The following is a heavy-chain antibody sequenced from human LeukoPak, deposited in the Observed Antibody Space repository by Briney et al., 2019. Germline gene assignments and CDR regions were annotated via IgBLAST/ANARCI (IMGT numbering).Heavy chain of an antibody. D-gene: IGHD1-1*01. CDR3: ARNGNWNYVDY. Sequence: SETLSLTCTVSGGSISSYDWSWLRQPPGKGLEWIGYIYYNGNTNYIPSLKSRVTISVDTSKNQFSLRLSSVTAADTAVYYCARNGNWNYVDYWGQGTLVTVSS. J-gene: IGHJ4*02. CDR1: GGSISSYD. CDR2: IYYNGNT. V-gene: IGHV4-59*08.